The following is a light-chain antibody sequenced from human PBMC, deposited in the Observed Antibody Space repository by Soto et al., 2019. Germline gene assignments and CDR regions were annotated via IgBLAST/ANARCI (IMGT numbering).Light chain of an antibody. CDR1: QSIRSY. V-gene: IGKV1-39*01. CDR3: QQSYTTPYT. CDR2: GAS. Sequence: DIQMTQSPSSLSASVGDRVTITCRASQSIRSYLNWYHQKPGKTPQLLIYGASNLQSGAPSRFTGSGSGTHFTLTISSLQPEDFATYYCQQSYTTPYTFGQGTKLEMK. J-gene: IGKJ2*01.